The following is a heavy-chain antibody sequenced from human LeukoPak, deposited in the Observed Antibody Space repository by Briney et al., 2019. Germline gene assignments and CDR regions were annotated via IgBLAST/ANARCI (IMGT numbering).Heavy chain of an antibody. Sequence: ASVKVSCKASGYTFTSYDINWVRQAPGQGLEWMGWMNPNSGNTGYAQKFQGRVTITADESTSTAYMELSSLRSEDTAVYYCARALKLGINAFDIWGQGTMVTVSS. D-gene: IGHD7-27*01. CDR3: ARALKLGINAFDI. CDR2: MNPNSGNT. V-gene: IGHV1-8*03. J-gene: IGHJ3*02. CDR1: GYTFTSYD.